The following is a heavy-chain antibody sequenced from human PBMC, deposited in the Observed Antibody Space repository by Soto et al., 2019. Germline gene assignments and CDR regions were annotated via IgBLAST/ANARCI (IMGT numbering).Heavy chain of an antibody. V-gene: IGHV3-33*01. D-gene: IGHD4-17*01. CDR2: IWYDGSNQ. CDR3: ARGGAVDGDYIFDY. Sequence: QVQLVESGGGVVQPGRSLRLSCAASGFTFSSYGMHWVRQAPGKGLEWVAVIWYDGSNQYYADSVKGRFTISRDNSKNTLYLQINSLSAEDTAVYYCARGGAVDGDYIFDYWGQGTLVTVSS. J-gene: IGHJ4*02. CDR1: GFTFSSYG.